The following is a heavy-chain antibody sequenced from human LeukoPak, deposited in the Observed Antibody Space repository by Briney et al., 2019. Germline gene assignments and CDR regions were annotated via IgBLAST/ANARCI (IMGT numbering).Heavy chain of an antibody. J-gene: IGHJ4*02. Sequence: GGSLRLSCAASGFTFSSYAMHWVRQAPGKGLEWVAVISYDGSNKYYADSVKGRFTISRDNSKNTLYLQMNSLRAEDTAVYYCARDHVVGATFDYWGQGTLVTVSS. CDR3: ARDHVVGATFDY. V-gene: IGHV3-30-3*01. CDR2: ISYDGSNK. D-gene: IGHD1-26*01. CDR1: GFTFSSYA.